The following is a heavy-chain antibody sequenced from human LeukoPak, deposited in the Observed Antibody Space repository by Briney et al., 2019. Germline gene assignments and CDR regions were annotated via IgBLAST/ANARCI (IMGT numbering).Heavy chain of an antibody. CDR2: INRDGSTT. CDR1: GFTFSNYW. J-gene: IGHJ4*02. CDR3: ARDRKSGESSEIDF. Sequence: GGSLRLSCAASGFTFSNYWVHWVRQAPGKGLVWVSRINRDGSTTNYADSVKGRFTVSRDNAKNTLNLQMNSLRAEDTAVYYCARDRKSGESSEIDFWGQRTLVTVSS. D-gene: IGHD3-10*01. V-gene: IGHV3-74*01.